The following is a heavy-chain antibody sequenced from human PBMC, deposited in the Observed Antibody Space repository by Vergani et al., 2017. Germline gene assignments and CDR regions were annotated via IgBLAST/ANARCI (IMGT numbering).Heavy chain of an antibody. V-gene: IGHV3-23*01. CDR3: VKEKIDLVSYFFDS. Sequence: EVHLLESGGGLVQSGGSLRLSCAASGFTFSNCAVSWVRQAPGGGLAWVSSISGPGLSTYYADSVKGRFSISRDNSKNTVFLQMHSLRAEDTAIYYCVKEKIDLVSYFFDSWGHGILVTVSS. CDR1: GFTFSNCA. D-gene: IGHD2/OR15-2a*01. CDR2: ISGPGLST. J-gene: IGHJ4*01.